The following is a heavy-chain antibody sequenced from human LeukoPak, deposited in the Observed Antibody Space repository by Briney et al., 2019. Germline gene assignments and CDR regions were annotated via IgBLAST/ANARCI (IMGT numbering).Heavy chain of an antibody. Sequence: GGSLRLSCAASGFTFRDYYMSWIRQAPGKGLEWVSYISSSGSTIYYADSVKGRFTISRDNAKNSLYLQMNSLRAEDTAVYYCARDRDTAMVQPEDDYWGQGTLVTVSS. D-gene: IGHD5-18*01. CDR3: ARDRDTAMVQPEDDY. V-gene: IGHV3-11*04. CDR1: GFTFRDYY. J-gene: IGHJ4*02. CDR2: ISSSGSTI.